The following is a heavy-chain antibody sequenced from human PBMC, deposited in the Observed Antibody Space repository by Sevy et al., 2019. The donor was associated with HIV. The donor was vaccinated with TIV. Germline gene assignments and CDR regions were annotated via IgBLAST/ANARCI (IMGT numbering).Heavy chain of an antibody. J-gene: IGHJ4*02. D-gene: IGHD3-10*01. CDR1: GFTFSSYA. CDR3: VKWGGLRQKPPIDY. CDR2: IDSNGGGT. V-gene: IGHV3-64D*06. Sequence: GGSLRLSCSASGFTFSSYAMHWVRQAPGKGLEYVSAIDSNGGGTYYADSVKGRFTVSRDNSRNTLYLQMSSLRAEDTAVYYCVKWGGLRQKPPIDYWGQGTLVTVSS.